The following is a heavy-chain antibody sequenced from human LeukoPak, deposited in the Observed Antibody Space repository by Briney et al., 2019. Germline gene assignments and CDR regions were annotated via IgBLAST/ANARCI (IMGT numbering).Heavy chain of an antibody. CDR3: ARGDHYDVLTGFQTPSHLSDY. V-gene: IGHV1-2*02. CDR2: INPNSGGT. CDR1: GYTFTGYY. D-gene: IGHD3-9*01. Sequence: ASVKVSCKASGYTFTGYYIHWVRQAPGQGLEWMGWINPNSGGTNYAQKFQGRVTMTRDTSISTAYMELSRLTSDDTAVYYCARGDHYDVLTGFQTPSHLSDYWGQGTLVTVSS. J-gene: IGHJ4*02.